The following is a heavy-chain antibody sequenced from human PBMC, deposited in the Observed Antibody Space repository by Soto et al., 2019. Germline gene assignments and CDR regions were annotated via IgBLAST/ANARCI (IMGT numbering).Heavy chain of an antibody. V-gene: IGHV1-18*01. CDR2: ISAYNGNT. CDR3: ARVEREYDFWSGYSLSRAFDI. CDR1: GYTFTSYG. J-gene: IGHJ3*02. D-gene: IGHD3-3*01. Sequence: ASVKVSCKASGYTFTSYGISWVRQAPGQGLEWMGWISAYNGNTNYAQKLQGRVTMTTDTSTSTAYMELRSLRSDDTAMYYCARVEREYDFWSGYSLSRAFDIWGQGTMVTVSS.